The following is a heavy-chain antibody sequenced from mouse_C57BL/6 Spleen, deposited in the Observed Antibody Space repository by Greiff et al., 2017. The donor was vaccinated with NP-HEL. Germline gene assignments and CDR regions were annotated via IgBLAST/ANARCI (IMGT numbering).Heavy chain of an antibody. CDR1: GYAFSSSW. D-gene: IGHD2-12*01. CDR3: ARWRYSYDEGFDY. Sequence: VQLQQSGPELVKPGASVKISCKASGYAFSSSWMNWVKQRPGKGLEWIGRIYPGDGDTNYNGKFKGKATLTADKSSSTAYMQLSRLTSEDSAVYFCARWRYSYDEGFDYWGQGTTLTVSS. J-gene: IGHJ2*01. V-gene: IGHV1-82*01. CDR2: IYPGDGDT.